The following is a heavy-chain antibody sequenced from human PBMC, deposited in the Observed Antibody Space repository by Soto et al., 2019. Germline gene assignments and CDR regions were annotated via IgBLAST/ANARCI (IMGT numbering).Heavy chain of an antibody. V-gene: IGHV4-4*07. CDR2: IWTSGST. CDR3: VRTVGAAYYFDF. CDR1: GDSMSKYY. Sequence: QVQLQESGPGLVKPSETLSLTCNVSGDSMSKYYWSWVRQPAGKGLEWIGRIWTSGSTNYNPSLKRRVTMSIDTSNKHFSLDLKSVTAADTAVYYCVRTVGAAYYFDFWGQGVLVTVSS. D-gene: IGHD3-16*01. J-gene: IGHJ4*02.